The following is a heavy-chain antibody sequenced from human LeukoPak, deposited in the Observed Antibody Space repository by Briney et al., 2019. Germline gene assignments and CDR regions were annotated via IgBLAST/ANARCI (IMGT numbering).Heavy chain of an antibody. D-gene: IGHD4-17*01. Sequence: PGGSLRLSCTASGFTFSSYSMSWVRRGPGTGLEWVSAISGSGVTTFYADSVKGRFTISRDNSKKTLYLQVNSLRAEDTAVYFCAKELTTERIPGVDSLGQGTLVTVPS. CDR2: ISGSGVTT. V-gene: IGHV3-23*01. CDR1: GFTFSSYS. J-gene: IGHJ4*02. CDR3: AKELTTERIPGVDS.